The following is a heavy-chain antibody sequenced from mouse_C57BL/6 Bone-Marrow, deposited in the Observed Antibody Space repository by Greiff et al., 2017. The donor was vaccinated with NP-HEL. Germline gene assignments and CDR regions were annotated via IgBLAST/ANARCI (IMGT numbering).Heavy chain of an antibody. V-gene: IGHV1-50*01. J-gene: IGHJ2*01. CDR1: GYTFTSYW. Sequence: QVQLQQPGAELVKPGASVKLSCKASGYTFTSYWMQWVKQRPGQGPEWIGEIDPSDSYTNYNQKFKGKATLTVDTSSSTAYMQLSSLTSEDSAVYYCASYFDYWGQGTTLTVSS. CDR2: IDPSDSYT. CDR3: ASYFDY.